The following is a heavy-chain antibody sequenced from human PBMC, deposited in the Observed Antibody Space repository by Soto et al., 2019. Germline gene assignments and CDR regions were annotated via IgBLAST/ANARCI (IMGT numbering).Heavy chain of an antibody. D-gene: IGHD3-16*01. CDR1: GFAFNNQG. V-gene: IGHV3-23*01. CDR3: AKNATRRNAWYYTDY. J-gene: IGHJ4*02. Sequence: GSLRLSCVASGFAFNNQGMGWVRQAPGKGLEWVSGISATGADTQYADSVKGRFTISRDNSKNMLYLQMHRLRAEDTAIYYCAKNATRRNAWYYTDYRGQGTLVTVSS. CDR2: ISATGADT.